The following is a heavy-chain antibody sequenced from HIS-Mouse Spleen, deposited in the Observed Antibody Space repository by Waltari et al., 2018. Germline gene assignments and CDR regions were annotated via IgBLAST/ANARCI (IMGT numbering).Heavy chain of an antibody. CDR1: GYTFTSYD. V-gene: IGHV1-8*01. CDR3: ARVYYDFWSGYYY. CDR2: MNPNIGNT. Sequence: QVQLVQSGAEVKKPGASVKVSCKASGYTFTSYDINWVRQATGQGLDGMGWMNPNIGNTGYARKFQGRVTRTRNTSISTAYMELSSLRSEDTAVYYCARVYYDFWSGYYYWGQGTLVTVSS. D-gene: IGHD3-3*01. J-gene: IGHJ4*02.